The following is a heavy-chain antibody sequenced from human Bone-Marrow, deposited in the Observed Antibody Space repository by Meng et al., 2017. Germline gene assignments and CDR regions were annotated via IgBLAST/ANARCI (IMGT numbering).Heavy chain of an antibody. CDR1: GGTFSSYA. Sequence: ASVKVSCKASGGTFSSYAISWVRQAPGQGLEWMGRINPNSGGTNYAQKFQGRVTMTRDTSISTAYMELSRLRSDDTAVYYCARGTYYYDSSGQLGRDYWGQGTLVTVPQ. J-gene: IGHJ4*02. CDR3: ARGTYYYDSSGQLGRDY. CDR2: INPNSGGT. D-gene: IGHD3-22*01. V-gene: IGHV1-2*06.